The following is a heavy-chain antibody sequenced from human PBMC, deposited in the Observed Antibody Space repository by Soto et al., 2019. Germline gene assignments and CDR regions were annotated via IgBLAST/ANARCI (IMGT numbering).Heavy chain of an antibody. D-gene: IGHD5-18*01. V-gene: IGHV3-66*01. CDR1: GFPVSSNY. CDR3: ARVGYSYGYPPYYYYYMDV. Sequence: GGSLRLSCAASGFPVSSNYMSWVRQAPGKGLEWVSVIYSGGSTYYADSVKGRFTISRDNSKNTLYLQMNSLRAEDTAVYYCARVGYSYGYPPYYYYYMDVWGKGTTVTVSS. J-gene: IGHJ6*03. CDR2: IYSGGST.